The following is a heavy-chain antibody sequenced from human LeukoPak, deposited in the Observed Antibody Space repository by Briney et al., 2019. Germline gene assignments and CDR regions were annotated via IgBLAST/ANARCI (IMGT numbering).Heavy chain of an antibody. CDR3: AGDYGDYYFDY. J-gene: IGHJ4*02. CDR1: GFTFGSYG. Sequence: GGSLRLSCAASGFTFGSYGMNWVRQAPGRGLEWVASISSTGFYKYYADSVKGRFTISRDNSKTSLYLQMNSLRGEDSGVYYCAGDYGDYYFDYWGQGTLVSVSS. D-gene: IGHD4-17*01. V-gene: IGHV3-21*01. CDR2: ISSTGFYK.